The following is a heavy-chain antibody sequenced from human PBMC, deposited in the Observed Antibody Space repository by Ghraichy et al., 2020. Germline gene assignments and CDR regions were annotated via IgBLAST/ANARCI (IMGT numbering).Heavy chain of an antibody. Sequence: SVKVSCKASGGTFSSYAISWVRQAPGQGLEWMGGIIPIFGTANYAQKFQGRVTITADESTSTAYMELSSLRSEDTAVYYCARVYELDYGGNSVMDAFDIWGQGTMVTVSS. D-gene: IGHD4-23*01. CDR2: IIPIFGTA. J-gene: IGHJ3*02. CDR1: GGTFSSYA. CDR3: ARVYELDYGGNSVMDAFDI. V-gene: IGHV1-69*13.